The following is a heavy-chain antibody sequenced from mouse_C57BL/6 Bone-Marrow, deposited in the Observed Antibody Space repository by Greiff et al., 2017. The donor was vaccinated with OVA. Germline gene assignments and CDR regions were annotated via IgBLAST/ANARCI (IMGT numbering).Heavy chain of an antibody. CDR1: GFNIKDDY. V-gene: IGHV14-4*01. J-gene: IGHJ3*01. Sequence: VQLKQSGAELVRPGASVKLSCTASGFNIKDDYRHWVKQRPEQGLEGIGWIDPENGDTEYASKFQGKATITADTSSNTAYLQLSSLTSEDTAVYYCTTLSSWFAYWGQGTLVTVSA. CDR3: TTLSSWFAY. CDR2: IDPENGDT.